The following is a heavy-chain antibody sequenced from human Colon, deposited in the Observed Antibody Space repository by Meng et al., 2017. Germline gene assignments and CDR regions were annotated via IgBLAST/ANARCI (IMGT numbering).Heavy chain of an antibody. V-gene: IGHV4-31*03. CDR3: ARYYYDSSGVTYFDP. D-gene: IGHD3-22*01. CDR2: FYFSGNT. Sequence: RRRGSGPGLVKPSQTLSLTLTGSGDSISSGNHYWSWSRQHPGKGLEWIGYFYFSGNTYYNPSLKSRVTISVDTSKNQFSLNLRSVTAADTAVYYCARYYYDSSGVTYFDPWGQGTLVTVSS. J-gene: IGHJ5*02. CDR1: GDSISSGNHY.